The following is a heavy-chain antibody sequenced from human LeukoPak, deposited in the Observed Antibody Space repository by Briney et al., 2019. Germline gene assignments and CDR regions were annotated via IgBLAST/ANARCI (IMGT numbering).Heavy chain of an antibody. CDR2: IRSKTYGGTT. Sequence: GRSLRLSCTASGFTFGDYAMTWVRQAPGKGLEWIGFIRSKTYGGTTEYAASVKGRFTISRDDSKNIAYLQMNSLKTEDTAMYYCPRAHCSGGTCYGNGAFDIWGQGTMVTVSS. CDR1: GFTFGDYA. J-gene: IGHJ3*02. D-gene: IGHD2-15*01. CDR3: PRAHCSGGTCYGNGAFDI. V-gene: IGHV3-49*04.